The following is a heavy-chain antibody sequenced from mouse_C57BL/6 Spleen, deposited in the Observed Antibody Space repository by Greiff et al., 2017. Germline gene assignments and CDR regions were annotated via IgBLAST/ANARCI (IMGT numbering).Heavy chain of an antibody. CDR1: GYTFTSYW. J-gene: IGHJ2*01. D-gene: IGHD3-2*02. CDR3: ARSGSDY. Sequence: QVQLQQPGAELVKPGASVKLSCKASGYTFTSYWMQWVKQRPGQGLEWIGEIDPSDSYTNYNQKFKGKATLTVDTSSSKAYMQLSSLTSEDSAVYYCARSGSDYWGQGTTLTVSS. V-gene: IGHV1-50*01. CDR2: IDPSDSYT.